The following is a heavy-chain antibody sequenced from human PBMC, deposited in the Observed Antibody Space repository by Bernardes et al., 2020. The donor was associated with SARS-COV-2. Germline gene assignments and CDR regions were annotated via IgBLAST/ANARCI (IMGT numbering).Heavy chain of an antibody. CDR1: GYTFTSYG. CDR2: ISAYNGNT. Sequence: ASVKDSCKASGYTFTSYGISWVRQAPGQGLEWMGWISAYNGNTNYAQKLQGRVTMTTDTSTSTAYMELRSLRSDDTAVYYCARIPQGATVTPSDDYYYYYGMDVWGQGTTVTVSS. V-gene: IGHV1-18*04. J-gene: IGHJ6*02. CDR3: ARIPQGATVTPSDDYYYYYGMDV. D-gene: IGHD4-17*01.